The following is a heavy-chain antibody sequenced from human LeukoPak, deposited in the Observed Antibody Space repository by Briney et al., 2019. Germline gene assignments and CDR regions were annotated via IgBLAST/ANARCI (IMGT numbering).Heavy chain of an antibody. Sequence: GGSLRLSCAASGFTFSSYGMHWVRQAPGKGLEWVAFIRYDGSNKYYADSVKGRFTISRDNSKNTLYLQVNSLRAEDTAVYYCAKDRAYGSGSEFDYWGQGTLVTVSS. V-gene: IGHV3-30*02. CDR2: IRYDGSNK. D-gene: IGHD3-10*01. CDR1: GFTFSSYG. J-gene: IGHJ4*02. CDR3: AKDRAYGSGSEFDY.